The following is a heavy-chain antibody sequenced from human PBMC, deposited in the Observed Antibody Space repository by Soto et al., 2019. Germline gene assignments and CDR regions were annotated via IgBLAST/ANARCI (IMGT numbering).Heavy chain of an antibody. Sequence: SETLSLTCAVYGGSFSGYYWSWIRQPPGKGLEWIGEINHSGSTNYNPSLKSRVTISVDTSKNQFSLKLSSVTAADTAVYYCARGGSRSYYGSGSYYENYYYMDVWGKGTTVTVSS. CDR3: ARGGSRSYYGSGSYYENYYYMDV. CDR2: INHSGST. D-gene: IGHD3-10*01. V-gene: IGHV4-34*01. CDR1: GGSFSGYY. J-gene: IGHJ6*03.